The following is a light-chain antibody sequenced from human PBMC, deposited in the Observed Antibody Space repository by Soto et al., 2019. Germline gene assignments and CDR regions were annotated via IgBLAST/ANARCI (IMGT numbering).Light chain of an antibody. CDR3: SSYTSSSTLV. CDR2: EVV. V-gene: IGLV2-8*01. Sequence: QSALTQPPSASGSPGQSVTISCTGTSSDVGDYDYVSWYQQHPGKAPKLMIYEVVKRPSGVPDRFSGSKSGNTASLTVSGLQAEDEADYYCSSYTSSSTLVFGGGTKLTVL. CDR1: SSDVGDYDY. J-gene: IGLJ2*01.